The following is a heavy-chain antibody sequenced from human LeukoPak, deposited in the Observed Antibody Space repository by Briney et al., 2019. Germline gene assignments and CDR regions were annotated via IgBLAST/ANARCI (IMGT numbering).Heavy chain of an antibody. J-gene: IGHJ3*02. D-gene: IGHD6-19*01. CDR3: ARRVAVARRDAFDI. CDR1: GYSFTGYY. CDR2: INPDTGGT. Sequence: ASVKVSCKASGYSFTGYYMHWVRQVPGQGLEWMGWINPDTGGTSYAQRFQGRVTMTRDTSISTGYMELRRLTSDDTAVYYCARRVAVARRDAFDIWGQGTMVTVSS. V-gene: IGHV1-2*02.